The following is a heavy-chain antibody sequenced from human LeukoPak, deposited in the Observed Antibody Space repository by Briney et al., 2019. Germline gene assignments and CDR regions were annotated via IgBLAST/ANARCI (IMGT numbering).Heavy chain of an antibody. D-gene: IGHD2-2*01. CDR1: GYTFTSYD. V-gene: IGHV1-8*01. CDR3: ARAHVVVPAANYYYYYMDV. J-gene: IGHJ6*03. CDR2: VNPISANT. Sequence: ASVKVSCKASGYTFTSYDINWVRQATGQGLEWMGWVNPISANTGYAQKFQGRVTMTMNTATSTAYMELSSLRSEDTAVYYCARAHVVVPAANYYYYYMDVWGKGTTVTVSS.